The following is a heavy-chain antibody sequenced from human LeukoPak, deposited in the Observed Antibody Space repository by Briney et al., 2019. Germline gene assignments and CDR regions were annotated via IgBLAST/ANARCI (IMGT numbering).Heavy chain of an antibody. J-gene: IGHJ3*02. CDR3: ARVGGPTPDAFET. CDR2: IFPGDSDT. CDR1: GYSFSSNW. D-gene: IGHD3-16*01. Sequence: GESLKISCKGSGYSFSSNWIGWVRQMPGKGLEWMGIIFPGDSDTRYSPTFQGLVTISADMSISTSYLQWSSLKASDTAMYYCARVGGPTPDAFETWGQGTMVIVSS. V-gene: IGHV5-51*01.